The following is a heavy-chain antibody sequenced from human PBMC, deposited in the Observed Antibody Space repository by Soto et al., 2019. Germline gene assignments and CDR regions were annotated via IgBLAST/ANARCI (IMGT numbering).Heavy chain of an antibody. V-gene: IGHV5-51*01. D-gene: IGHD6-13*01. J-gene: IGHJ4*02. CDR3: ARSPRSSPYFDF. CDR1: GNTFSNFW. CDR2: IYPGDHET. Sequence: XESLRVSCQCSGNTFSNFWIGLVLQLPGQGLEWMGIIYPGDHETRYSPSFLGKVTISAETSINTAYLQWSSLEASDSAFYFCARSPRSSPYFDFWGQGALVTVSS.